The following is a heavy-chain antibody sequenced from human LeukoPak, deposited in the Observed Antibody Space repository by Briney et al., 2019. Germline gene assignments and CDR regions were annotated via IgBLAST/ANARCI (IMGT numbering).Heavy chain of an antibody. D-gene: IGHD2-15*01. CDR2: ISYDESDK. V-gene: IGHV3-30*18. CDR1: GFTFSNYG. Sequence: GGSLRLSCAASGFTFSNYGMHWVRQAPGKGLEGVAVISYDESDKYYADSVEGRFTISRDNSKNTLYLQMNSLRPEDTAVYYCAKGVVAATNAAYYGMDVWGQGTTVTVSS. J-gene: IGHJ6*02. CDR3: AKGVVAATNAAYYGMDV.